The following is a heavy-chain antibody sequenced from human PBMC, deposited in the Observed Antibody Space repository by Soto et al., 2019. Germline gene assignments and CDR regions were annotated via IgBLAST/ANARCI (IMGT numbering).Heavy chain of an antibody. J-gene: IGHJ3*02. CDR3: ARGRWGAFDI. CDR1: GGSISSGGYS. Sequence: KASETLSLTCAVSGGSISSGGYSWSWIRQPPGKGLEWIGYIYHSGSTYYNPSLKSRVTISVDRSKNQFSLKLSSVTAADTAVYYCARGRWGAFDIWGQGTMVTVSS. V-gene: IGHV4-30-2*01. D-gene: IGHD1-26*01. CDR2: IYHSGST.